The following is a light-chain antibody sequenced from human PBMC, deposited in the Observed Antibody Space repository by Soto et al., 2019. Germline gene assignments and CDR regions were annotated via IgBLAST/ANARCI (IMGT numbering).Light chain of an antibody. CDR2: ANT. V-gene: IGLV1-40*01. J-gene: IGLJ2*01. Sequence: QSVLTQPPSVSGAPGPRVTISCTGSTSNIGARYDVHWYQHLPGTAPKLLLYANTNRPSGVPDRFSGSKSGTSASLAITGLQAEDEADYYCQSYDRSLSGSVFGGGTKVTVL. CDR1: TSNIGARYD. CDR3: QSYDRSLSGSV.